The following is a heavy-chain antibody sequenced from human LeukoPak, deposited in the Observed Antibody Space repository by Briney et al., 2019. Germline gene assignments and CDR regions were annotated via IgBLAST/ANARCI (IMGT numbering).Heavy chain of an antibody. CDR2: INHSGST. D-gene: IGHD6-13*01. CDR1: GGSFSGYY. CDR3: ARGGEEAATYEEGDYFDY. V-gene: IGHV4-34*01. J-gene: IGHJ4*02. Sequence: PSETLSLTCAVYGGSFSGYYWSWIRQPPGKGLEWIGEINHSGSTNYNPTLKSRVTISVDTSKNQFSLKLSSVTAADTAVYYCARGGEEAATYEEGDYFDYWGQGTLVTVSS.